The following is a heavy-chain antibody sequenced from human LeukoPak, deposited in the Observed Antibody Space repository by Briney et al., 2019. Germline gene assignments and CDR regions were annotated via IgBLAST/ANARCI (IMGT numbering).Heavy chain of an antibody. J-gene: IGHJ4*02. Sequence: PSETLSLTCTVSGGSISSSSYYWGWIRQPPGKGLEWIGSIYYSGSTYYNPSLKSRVTISVDTSKNQFSLKLSSVTAADTAVYYCARRLGYCSSTSCYKSGYYFDYWGQGTLVTVSS. CDR1: GGSISSSSYY. CDR3: ARRLGYCSSTSCYKSGYYFDY. CDR2: IYYSGST. D-gene: IGHD2-2*02. V-gene: IGHV4-39*01.